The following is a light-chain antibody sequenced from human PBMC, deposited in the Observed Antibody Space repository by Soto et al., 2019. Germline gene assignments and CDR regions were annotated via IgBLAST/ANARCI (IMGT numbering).Light chain of an antibody. J-gene: IGKJ1*01. CDR2: SAS. CDR3: LQDYSYPRT. V-gene: IGKV1-6*01. Sequence: AIQMTQSPSSLSASVGDRVTITCRASQGIKNDLGWYQQKPGKAPKLLIYSASTLQSGVPSRFSGSGSGTYFTLTISSLQPEDFASYFCLQDYSYPRTFGQGTKVEIK. CDR1: QGIKND.